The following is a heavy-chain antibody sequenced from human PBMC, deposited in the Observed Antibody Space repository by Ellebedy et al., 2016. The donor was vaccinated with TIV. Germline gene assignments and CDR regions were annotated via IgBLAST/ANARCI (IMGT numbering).Heavy chain of an antibody. CDR1: GFTFSTYG. CDR3: AKGGSNRIFYFDY. Sequence: GESLKISCAASGFTFSTYGMHWVRQAPGKGLEWVAFIRFDATTKYHADSVKGRFTISRDNSKSTLYLQMSSLRPEDTAVYYCAKGGSNRIFYFDYWGQGTLVFVSS. D-gene: IGHD3-3*01. J-gene: IGHJ4*02. V-gene: IGHV3-30*02. CDR2: IRFDATTK.